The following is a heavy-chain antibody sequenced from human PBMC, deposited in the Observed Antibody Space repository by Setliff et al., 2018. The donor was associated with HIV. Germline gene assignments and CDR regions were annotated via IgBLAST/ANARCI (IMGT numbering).Heavy chain of an antibody. D-gene: IGHD3-22*01. Sequence: VKVSCKASGYTFTSYGISWVRQAPGQGLERMGWISAYNGNTNYAQKLQGRVTMTTDTSTSTAYMELRSLRSDDTAVYYCARDPPGWRYDSSGYTDYWGQGTLVTVSS. CDR1: GYTFTSYG. CDR3: ARDPPGWRYDSSGYTDY. V-gene: IGHV1-18*01. J-gene: IGHJ4*02. CDR2: ISAYNGNT.